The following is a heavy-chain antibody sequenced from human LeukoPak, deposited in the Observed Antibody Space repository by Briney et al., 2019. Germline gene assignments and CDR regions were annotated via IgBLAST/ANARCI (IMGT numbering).Heavy chain of an antibody. CDR1: GFTFSSYG. Sequence: PGGSLRLSCAASGFTFSSYGMHWVRQAPGKGLEWVAFIRYDGSNKYYADSVKGRFTISRDNSKNTLYLQMRAEDTAVYYCAKDHERYGYYKGSDYFDYWGQGTLVTVSS. J-gene: IGHJ4*02. CDR3: AKDHERYGYYKGSDYFDY. V-gene: IGHV3-30*02. D-gene: IGHD5-18*01. CDR2: IRYDGSNK.